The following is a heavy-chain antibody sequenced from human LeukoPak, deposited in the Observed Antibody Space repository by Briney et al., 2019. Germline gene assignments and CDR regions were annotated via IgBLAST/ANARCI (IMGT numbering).Heavy chain of an antibody. CDR3: APLAGTRVERLPA. D-gene: IGHD1-1*01. J-gene: IGHJ5*02. Sequence: ASVKVSCKASGYTFTGYYMHWVRQAPGQGLEWMGRIIPLLGIVNNAQKFQGRVTITADTSTSTAYMEVSSLRSDDTAVYYCAPLAGTRVERLPAWGQGTLVTVSS. CDR2: IIPLLGIV. CDR1: GYTFTGYY. V-gene: IGHV1-69*02.